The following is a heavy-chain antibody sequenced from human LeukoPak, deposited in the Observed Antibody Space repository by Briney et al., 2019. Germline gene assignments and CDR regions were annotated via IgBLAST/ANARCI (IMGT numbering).Heavy chain of an antibody. V-gene: IGHV1-2*02. CDR2: INPNSGGT. CDR3: ARDGGSRNYWYYYMDV. J-gene: IGHJ6*03. CDR1: GYTFTSYA. D-gene: IGHD3-10*01. Sequence: ASVKVSCKASGYTFTSYAMNWVRQAPGQGLEWMGWINPNSGGTNYAQKFQGRVTMTRDTSISTAYMALSRLRSDDTAVYYCARDGGSRNYWYYYMDVWGKGTTVTISS.